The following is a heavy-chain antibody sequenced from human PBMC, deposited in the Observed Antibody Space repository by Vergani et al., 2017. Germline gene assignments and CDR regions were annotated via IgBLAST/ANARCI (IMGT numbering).Heavy chain of an antibody. CDR3: AKGYCSGGSCYRLGGHYMDV. D-gene: IGHD2-15*01. CDR2: ISWDGGST. J-gene: IGHJ6*03. Sequence: EVQLLESGGGLVQPGGSLRLSCAASGFTFSSYAMSWVRQAPGKGLEWVSDISWDGGSTYYADSVKSRFTISRDNSKNSLYLQMNSLRTEDTALYYCAKGYCSGGSCYRLGGHYMDVWGKGTTVTVSS. CDR1: GFTFSSYA. V-gene: IGHV3-43*02.